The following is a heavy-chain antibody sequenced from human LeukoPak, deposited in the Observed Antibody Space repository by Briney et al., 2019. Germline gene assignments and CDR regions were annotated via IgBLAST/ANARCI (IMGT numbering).Heavy chain of an antibody. CDR2: INPNSGGT. J-gene: IGHJ4*02. D-gene: IGHD6-19*01. V-gene: IGHV1-2*02. CDR1: GYTFTGYY. CDR3: ARSSGWTHFDY. Sequence: ASVKVSCKASGYTFTGYYMHWVRQAPGQGLEWMGWINPNSGGTNYAQKFQGRVTMTRDTSISTAYMELSRLRSEDTAVYYCARSSGWTHFDYWGQGTLVSVSS.